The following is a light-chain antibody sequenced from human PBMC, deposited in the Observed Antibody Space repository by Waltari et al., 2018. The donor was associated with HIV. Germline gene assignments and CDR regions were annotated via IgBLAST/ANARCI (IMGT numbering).Light chain of an antibody. J-gene: IGLJ2*01. Sequence: QSALTQPASVSGSPGQSITISCTGTSRDVGGSNSFSWYQHHPDKAPKLMIYDVSNRPSGVSNRFSGSKSGNTASLTISGLQAEDEADYYCNSYTTSSTLQVVFGGGTKLTVL. V-gene: IGLV2-14*03. CDR3: NSYTTSSTLQVV. CDR1: SRDVGGSNS. CDR2: DVS.